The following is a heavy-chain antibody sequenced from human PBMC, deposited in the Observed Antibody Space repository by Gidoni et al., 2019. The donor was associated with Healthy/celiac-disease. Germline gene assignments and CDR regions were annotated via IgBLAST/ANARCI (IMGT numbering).Heavy chain of an antibody. D-gene: IGHD1-26*01. CDR3: VKKWAEEYGMDV. J-gene: IGHJ6*02. CDR2: SSSNGGST. Sequence: EVQLVESGGGLVQPGGSLRLSCSASGFTFSSYAMHWVRQAPGKGLEYVSASSSNGGSTYYADSVKGRFTIARDNSKNTLYLQMSSLRAEDTAVYYCVKKWAEEYGMDVWGQGTTVTVS. CDR1: GFTFSSYA. V-gene: IGHV3-64D*06.